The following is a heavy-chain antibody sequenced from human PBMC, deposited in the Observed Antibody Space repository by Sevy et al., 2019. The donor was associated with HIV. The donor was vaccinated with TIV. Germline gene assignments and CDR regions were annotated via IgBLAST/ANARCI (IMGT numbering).Heavy chain of an antibody. Sequence: GGSLRLSCAASGFTFSTYNMNWVRQAPGKGLEWVSSIGGLSNYIYYADSMKGRFTISRDNAKNTLNLQMNSLRGGDTAVYFCARGPPDGSYDYFDSWGQGILVTVSS. V-gene: IGHV3-21*06. CDR3: ARGPPDGSYDYFDS. D-gene: IGHD3-10*01. J-gene: IGHJ4*02. CDR1: GFTFSTYN. CDR2: IGGLSNYI.